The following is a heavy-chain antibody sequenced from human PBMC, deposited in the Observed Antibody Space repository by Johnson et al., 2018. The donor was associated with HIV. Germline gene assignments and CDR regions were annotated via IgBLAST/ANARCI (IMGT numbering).Heavy chain of an antibody. CDR1: GFTFSSYV. CDR2: MSYEGSDK. J-gene: IGHJ3*02. CDR3: ARDSIPYVVVTLGAFDI. Sequence: QVQLVASGGGVVQPGRSLRLSCAASGFTFSSYVMHWVRQAPGKGLEWVAVMSYEGSDKYYEDSVKGRVNISRDNSKNTLYLQMGSLRAEDMALYYCARDSIPYVVVTLGAFDIWGQGTMVTVSS. V-gene: IGHV3-30*04. D-gene: IGHD3-22*01.